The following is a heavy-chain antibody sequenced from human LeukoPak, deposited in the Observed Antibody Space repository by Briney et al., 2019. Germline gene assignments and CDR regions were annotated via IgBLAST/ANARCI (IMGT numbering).Heavy chain of an antibody. V-gene: IGHV3-23*01. CDR2: ISGSGGST. CDR1: GFTFSSYA. D-gene: IGHD7-27*01. CDR3: AKDNWGFCYYYYMDV. J-gene: IGHJ6*03. Sequence: GGSLRLSCAASGFTFSSYAMSWVRQAPGKGLEWVSAISGSGGSTYYADSVKGRFTISRDNSKNTLYLQMNSLRAEDTAVYYCAKDNWGFCYYYYMDVWGKGTTVTVSS.